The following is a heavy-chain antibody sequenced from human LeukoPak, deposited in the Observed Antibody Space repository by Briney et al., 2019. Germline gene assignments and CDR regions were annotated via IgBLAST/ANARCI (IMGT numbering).Heavy chain of an antibody. D-gene: IGHD2-15*01. V-gene: IGHV3-33*01. CDR1: GITFRSYG. Sequence: GRSLRLSCAASGITFRSYGMHWVRQAPGKGLEWVAFIWYDGSNKYYADPVKGRFTISRDNSRNTLFLQMNSLRAEDTAVYYCATDRATQYFDYWGQGTLVSVSS. J-gene: IGHJ4*02. CDR3: ATDRATQYFDY. CDR2: IWYDGSNK.